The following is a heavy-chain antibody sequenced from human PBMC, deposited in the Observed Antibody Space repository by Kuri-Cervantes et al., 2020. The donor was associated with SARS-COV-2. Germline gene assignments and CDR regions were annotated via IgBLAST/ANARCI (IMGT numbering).Heavy chain of an antibody. CDR1: GYSFISYV. CDR2: MNPNSGNT. CDR3: ARVSSARDV. Sequence: ASVKVSCKASGYSFISYVMNWVRQAPGQGLEWMGWMNPNSGNTGYAQKFQGRVTMTRNTSISTAYMELSSLRSEDTAVYYCARVSSARDVWGQGTTVTVSS. D-gene: IGHD6-25*01. V-gene: IGHV1-8*02. J-gene: IGHJ6*02.